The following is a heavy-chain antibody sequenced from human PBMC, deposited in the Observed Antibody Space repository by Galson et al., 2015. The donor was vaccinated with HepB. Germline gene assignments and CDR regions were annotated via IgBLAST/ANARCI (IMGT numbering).Heavy chain of an antibody. CDR2: IDWDDDK. V-gene: IGHV2-70*11. CDR1: GFSLSASGMC. CDR3: ARMRYDSSASHYFDY. J-gene: IGHJ4*02. D-gene: IGHD3-22*01. Sequence: PALVKPTQTLTLTCTFSGFSLSASGMCVSWIRQPPGKALEWLARIDWDDDKYYSTSLKTRLTISKDTSKNQVVLTMTNMDPVDTATYYCARMRYDSSASHYFDYWGQGTLVTVSS.